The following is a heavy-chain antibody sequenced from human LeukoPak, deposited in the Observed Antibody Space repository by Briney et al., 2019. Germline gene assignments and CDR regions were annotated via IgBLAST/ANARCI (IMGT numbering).Heavy chain of an antibody. CDR3: ARDQGYYYDSSGNDY. CDR1: GYTFTGYY. J-gene: IGHJ4*02. D-gene: IGHD3-22*01. CDR2: INPNSGGT. V-gene: IGHV1-2*02. Sequence: ASVKVSCKASGYTFTGYYMHWVRQAPGQGLGWMGWINPNSGGTNYAQKFQGRVTMTRDTSISTAYMELSRLRSDDTAVYYCARDQGYYYDSSGNDYWGQGTLVTVSS.